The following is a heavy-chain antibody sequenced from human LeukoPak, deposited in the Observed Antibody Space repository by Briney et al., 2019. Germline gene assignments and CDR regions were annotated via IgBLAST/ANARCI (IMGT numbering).Heavy chain of an antibody. CDR1: GGSISSDY. V-gene: IGHV4-59*01. D-gene: IGHD3-22*01. CDR3: AEEGSSGLFDS. Sequence: PSETLSLTCTVSGGSISSDYWSWIRQPPGKGLEWIGYIYYLGATNYNPSLESRVAISTDTSKTQFSLKVTSVTAADTAVYYCAEEGSSGLFDSWGQGILVTVSS. J-gene: IGHJ4*02. CDR2: IYYLGAT.